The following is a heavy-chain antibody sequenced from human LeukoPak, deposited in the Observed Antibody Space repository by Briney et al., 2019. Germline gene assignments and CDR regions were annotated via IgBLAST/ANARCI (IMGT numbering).Heavy chain of an antibody. CDR3: ARRGGWDGSGSYGINWFDP. D-gene: IGHD3-10*01. V-gene: IGHV4-61*05. CDR1: GGSISSSSYY. CDR2: IYYSGST. Sequence: SETLSLTCNVSGGSISSSSYYWGWIRQPPGKRLEWIGYIYYSGSTNYNPSLKSRVTISVDTSKNQFSLKLSSVTAADTAVYYCARRGGWDGSGSYGINWFDPWGQGTLVTVSS. J-gene: IGHJ5*02.